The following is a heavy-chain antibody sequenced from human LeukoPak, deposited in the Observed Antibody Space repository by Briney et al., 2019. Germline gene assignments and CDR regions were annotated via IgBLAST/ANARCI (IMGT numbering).Heavy chain of an antibody. Sequence: PGGSLRLSCAASGFTFSSYGMHWVRQAPGKGLEWVAFIRYDGSNKYYADSVKGRLTISRDNSKNTLYLQMNSLRAEDTAVYYCAKESEDPTGTTYYFDYWGQGTLVTVSS. CDR3: AKESEDPTGTTYYFDY. CDR1: GFTFSSYG. V-gene: IGHV3-30*02. CDR2: IRYDGSNK. J-gene: IGHJ4*02. D-gene: IGHD1-1*01.